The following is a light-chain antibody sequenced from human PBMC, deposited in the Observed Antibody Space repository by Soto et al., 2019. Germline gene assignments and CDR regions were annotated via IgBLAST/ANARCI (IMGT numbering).Light chain of an antibody. CDR2: DAS. J-gene: IGKJ1*01. CDR3: KQYSSYWK. CDR1: QSISSW. V-gene: IGKV1-5*01. Sequence: GDRVTIACRASQSISSWLAWYQQKPGKAPKFLIYDASNLESGVPSRFSGSGSGTEFTLTISSLQPDDFATYYCKQYSSYWKFGQGTKVDIK.